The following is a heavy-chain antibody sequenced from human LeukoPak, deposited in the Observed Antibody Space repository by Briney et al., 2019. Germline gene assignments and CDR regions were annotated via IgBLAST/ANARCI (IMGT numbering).Heavy chain of an antibody. D-gene: IGHD3-10*01. CDR1: GYTLTELS. CDR2: FGPEDGET. V-gene: IGHV1-24*01. Sequence: ASVKVSCKVSGYTLTELSMHWVRQAPGKGLEWMGGFGPEDGETIYAQKFQGRVTMTEDTSTDTAYMELSSLRSEDTAVYYCATPRTNYYGSGSYYYFDYWGQGTLVTVSS. CDR3: ATPRTNYYGSGSYYYFDY. J-gene: IGHJ4*02.